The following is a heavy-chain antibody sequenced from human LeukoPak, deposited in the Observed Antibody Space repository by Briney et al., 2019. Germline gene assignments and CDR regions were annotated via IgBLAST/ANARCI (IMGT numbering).Heavy chain of an antibody. CDR2: ISYDGSNS. CDR3: ARVMLGTVALVY. CDR1: GFTFSSYA. D-gene: IGHD4-23*01. Sequence: GGSLRLSCAASGFTFSSYAMHWVRQAPGKGLEWVAVISYDGSNSYYADSMKGRFTISRDNSKNTLYLQLNSLRAEDTAVFYCARVMLGTVALVYWGQGALVTVSS. V-gene: IGHV3-30*04. J-gene: IGHJ4*02.